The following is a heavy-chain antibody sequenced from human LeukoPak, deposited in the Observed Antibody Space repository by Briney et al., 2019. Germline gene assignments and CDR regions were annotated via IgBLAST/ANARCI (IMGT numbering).Heavy chain of an antibody. J-gene: IGHJ4*02. CDR1: GFTFRDYW. Sequence: GGSLRLSCAASGFTFRDYWMHWVRQTPGKGLVWVSRIISDGSSTSYADSVKRRFTISRDNAKNTLYLQMNSLRAEDTAVYYCARDGSLPDYWGQGTLLTVSS. CDR2: IISDGSST. V-gene: IGHV3-74*01. CDR3: ARDGSLPDY.